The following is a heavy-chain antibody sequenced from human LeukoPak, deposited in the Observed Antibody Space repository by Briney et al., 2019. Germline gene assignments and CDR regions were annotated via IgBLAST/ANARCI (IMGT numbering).Heavy chain of an antibody. CDR3: ARDTLNGPFVISLDY. V-gene: IGHV3-74*01. CDR1: GFTFSNYW. CDR2: IKSDGNIT. D-gene: IGHD3-9*01. J-gene: IGHJ4*02. Sequence: SGGSLRLSCAASGFTFSNYWMYWVRQAPGKGLVWVSQIKSDGNITNYADSVKGRFTISRDNAKNTLFLQMNSLRAEDTAVYYCARDTLNGPFVISLDYWGQGALVTVSS.